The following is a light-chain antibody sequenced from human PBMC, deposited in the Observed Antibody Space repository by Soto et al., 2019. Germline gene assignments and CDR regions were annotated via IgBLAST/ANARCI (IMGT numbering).Light chain of an antibody. CDR2: GAS. V-gene: IGKV3-20*01. CDR3: QQYGSSPPFT. CDR1: QSVSSSY. J-gene: IGKJ3*01. Sequence: EIVLTQSPGTLSLSPGERATISCRASQSVSSSYLAWYQQKPGQAPRLLIYGASSRATGIPDRFSGSGSGTDFTLTISRLEPEDFAVYDCQQYGSSPPFTVGPGTKVDIK.